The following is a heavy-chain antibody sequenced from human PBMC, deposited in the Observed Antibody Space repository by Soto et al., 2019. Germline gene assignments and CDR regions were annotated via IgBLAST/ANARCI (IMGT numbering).Heavy chain of an antibody. D-gene: IGHD3-16*01. V-gene: IGHV3-23*01. CDR2: ISATGGGT. CDR1: GFKFSNYA. J-gene: IGHJ4*02. CDR3: AKDRRAGGNSAFYFDF. Sequence: GGSLRLSCAASGFKFSNYAMSWVRQAPGKGLEWVSLISATGGGTYYADSVKGRFTIPRDNSHNTLYLQVHSLTAGDTAVYYCAKDRRAGGNSAFYFDFWGQGAQVTVSS.